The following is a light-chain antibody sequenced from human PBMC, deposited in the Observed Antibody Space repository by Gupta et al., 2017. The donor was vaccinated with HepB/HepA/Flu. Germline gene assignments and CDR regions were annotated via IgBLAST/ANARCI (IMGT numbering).Light chain of an antibody. CDR3: QQDNNFRT. CDR1: QDIYKY. CDR2: DAS. J-gene: IGKJ4*01. Sequence: DIQMTQSPSSLSASVGDSVTITCQASQDIYKYLNWYQQKPGKAPSLLIYDASKWEKGVSSRFSGSGSGTVFTFTSSSRQPEDIANYYWQQDNNFRTFGGGTKVEIK. V-gene: IGKV1-33*01.